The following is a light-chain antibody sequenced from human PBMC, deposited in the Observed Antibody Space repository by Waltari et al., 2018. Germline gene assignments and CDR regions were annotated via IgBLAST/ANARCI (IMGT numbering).Light chain of an antibody. CDR1: SSNIGGNT. V-gene: IGLV1-44*01. J-gene: IGLJ3*02. CDR3: AAWDDSVWV. Sequence: QSVLTQPPSASGTLGQRVTSSSSGSSSNIGGNTVDWYQQRPGPAPKLLIYSNNQRPSGVPDRFSGSKSGTSAYLAISGLQSEDEDDYYCAAWDDSVWVFGGGTKLTVL. CDR2: SNN.